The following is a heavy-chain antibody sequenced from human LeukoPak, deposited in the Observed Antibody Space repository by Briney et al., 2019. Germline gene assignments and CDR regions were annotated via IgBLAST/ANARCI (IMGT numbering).Heavy chain of an antibody. CDR3: ARDPIYDFWSGPLDY. CDR1: GYTFTSYY. D-gene: IGHD3-3*01. CDR2: INPSGGST. V-gene: IGHV1-46*03. Sequence: GASVKVSCKASGYTFTSYYMHWVRQAPGQGLEWMGIINPSGGSTSYAQKFQGRVTMTRDTSTSTVYMELCSLRSEDTAVYYCARDPIYDFWSGPLDYWGQGTLVTVSS. J-gene: IGHJ4*02.